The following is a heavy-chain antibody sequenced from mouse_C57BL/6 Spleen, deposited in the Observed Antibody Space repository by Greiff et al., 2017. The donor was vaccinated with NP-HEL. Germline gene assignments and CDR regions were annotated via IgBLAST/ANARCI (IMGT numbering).Heavy chain of an antibody. J-gene: IGHJ3*01. Sequence: EVQLVESGGGLVKPGGSLKLSCAASGFTFSSYAMSWVRQTPEKRLEWVATISDGGSYTYYPDNVKGRFTISRDNAKNNLYLQMSHLKSEDTAMYYCARDGYDEGFAYWGQGTLVTVSA. CDR2: ISDGGSYT. CDR1: GFTFSSYA. CDR3: ARDGYDEGFAY. D-gene: IGHD2-2*01. V-gene: IGHV5-4*01.